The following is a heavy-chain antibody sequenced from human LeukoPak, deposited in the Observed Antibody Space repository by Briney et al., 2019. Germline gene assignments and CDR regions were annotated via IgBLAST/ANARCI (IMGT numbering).Heavy chain of an antibody. CDR1: GDSITNYY. V-gene: IGHV4-4*07. CDR3: AAGPVGHISRAFDL. CDR2: IFTSGFT. J-gene: IGHJ4*02. Sequence: SETLSLTCTVSGDSITNYYWAWIRQPAGKGLELIGRIFTSGFTTYDPSLKSRVSMSFDTSNNQFSLKLNSVTAADTAVYYCAAGPVGHISRAFDLWGQGNLVIVSS.